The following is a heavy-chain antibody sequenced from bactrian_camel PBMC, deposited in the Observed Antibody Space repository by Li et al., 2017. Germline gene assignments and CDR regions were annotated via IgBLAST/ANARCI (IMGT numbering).Heavy chain of an antibody. Sequence: HVQLVESGGGLVQPGGSLKLSCAAPEYTASPCSMGWSRQAPGKERELVSFITSRDSTYYGDSMKGRVTISQDNAKSTLYLQMNSLKPEDTAMYYCAARRGACGAEWWLFGYRGQGTQVTVS. J-gene: IGHJ6*01. CDR3: AARRGACGAEWWLFGY. CDR2: ITSRDST. CDR1: EYTASPCS. V-gene: IGHV3S53*01. D-gene: IGHD7*01.